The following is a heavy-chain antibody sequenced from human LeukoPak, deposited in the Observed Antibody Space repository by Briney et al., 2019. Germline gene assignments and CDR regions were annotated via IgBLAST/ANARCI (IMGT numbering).Heavy chain of an antibody. CDR3: AKDGDTMSGTYYYDMDV. Sequence: PGGSLRLSCAASGFTLSSYWMHWVRQAPGKGLVWVSRINSDGSSTSYADSVKGRFTISRDNAKNTLYLQMNSLRAEDTAVYYCAKDGDTMSGTYYYDMDVWGKGTTVTIS. V-gene: IGHV3-74*01. CDR2: INSDGSST. J-gene: IGHJ6*03. D-gene: IGHD1-26*01. CDR1: GFTLSSYW.